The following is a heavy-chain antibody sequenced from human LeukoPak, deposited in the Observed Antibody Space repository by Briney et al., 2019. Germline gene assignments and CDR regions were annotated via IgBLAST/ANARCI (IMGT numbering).Heavy chain of an antibody. D-gene: IGHD3-3*01. CDR2: ISWNSGKT. CDR1: GITFDDYA. J-gene: IGHJ3*02. CDR3: VAGSGYSPADASYI. Sequence: PGGSLRLSCAASGITFDDYAMYWVRQAPGKGLEWVAGISWNSGKTGYADSVKGRFTVSRDNAKNSLFLQMNSLRTEDAALYYCVAGSGYSPADASYIWGQGTRVTVSS. V-gene: IGHV3-9*01.